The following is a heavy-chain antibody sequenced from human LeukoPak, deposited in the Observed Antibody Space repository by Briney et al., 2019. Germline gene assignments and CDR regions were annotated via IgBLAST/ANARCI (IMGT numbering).Heavy chain of an antibody. Sequence: GGSLRLSCAASGFTVSNSYMSWVRQAPGKGLEWVSVFYSGGSTFYADSVRGRFTISRDNSKNTLYLQMNSLRADDTAVYYCARDHRSYYDVSGDYYFDYWGQGTPVTVSS. V-gene: IGHV3-53*01. CDR1: GFTVSNSY. J-gene: IGHJ4*02. D-gene: IGHD3-22*01. CDR2: FYSGGST. CDR3: ARDHRSYYDVSGDYYFDY.